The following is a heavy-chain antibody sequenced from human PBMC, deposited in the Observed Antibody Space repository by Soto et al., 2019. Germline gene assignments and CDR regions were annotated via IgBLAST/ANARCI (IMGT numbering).Heavy chain of an antibody. CDR3: AKDQGGRVELPVGLDY. D-gene: IGHD1-7*01. CDR2: ISWDGGST. CDR1: GFTFDDYT. Sequence: EVQLVESGGVVVQPGGSLRLSCAASGFTFDDYTMHWVRQAPGKGLEWVSLISWDGGSTYYADSVKGRFTISRDNSKNSLYLQMNSLRTEDTALYYCAKDQGGRVELPVGLDYWGQGTLVTVSS. V-gene: IGHV3-43*01. J-gene: IGHJ4*02.